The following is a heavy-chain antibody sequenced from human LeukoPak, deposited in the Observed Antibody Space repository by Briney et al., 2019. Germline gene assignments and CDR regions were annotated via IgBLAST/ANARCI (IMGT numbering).Heavy chain of an antibody. CDR1: GGSISSGGYC. J-gene: IGHJ4*02. V-gene: IGHV4-30-2*01. Sequence: SGTLSLTCAVSGGSISSGGYCWGWVRQPPGRGLEWIGYIYHSGSTYYNPSLKSRVTISVDRSKNQFSLKLSSVTAADTAVYYCARSLIVPYYFDYWGQGTLVTVSS. D-gene: IGHD3-22*01. CDR3: ARSLIVPYYFDY. CDR2: IYHSGST.